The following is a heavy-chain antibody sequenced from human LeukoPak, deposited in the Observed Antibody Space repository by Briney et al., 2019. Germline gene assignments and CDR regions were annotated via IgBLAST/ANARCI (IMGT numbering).Heavy chain of an antibody. D-gene: IGHD5-12*01. CDR1: GGSISSYY. V-gene: IGHV4-59*01. CDR2: IYYSGST. CDR3: ARGQVVARWAYYFDY. Sequence: PSETLSLTCTVSGGSISSYYWSWIRQPPGKGLEWIGYIYYSGSTNYNPSLKSRVTISVDTSKNQFSLKLSSVTAADTAVYYCARGQVVARWAYYFDYWGQGTLVTVSS. J-gene: IGHJ4*02.